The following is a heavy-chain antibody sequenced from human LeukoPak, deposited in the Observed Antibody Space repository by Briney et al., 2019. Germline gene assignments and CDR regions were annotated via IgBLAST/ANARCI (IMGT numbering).Heavy chain of an antibody. J-gene: IGHJ6*03. CDR2: IYYSGST. Sequence: SETLSLTCTVSGGSISSYYWSWIRQPPGRGLEWIGYIYYSGSTNYNPSLKSRVTISVDTSKNQFSLKLSSVTAADTAVYYCARVYYDFWSGHRTNYYMDVWGKGTTVTVSS. CDR3: ARVYYDFWSGHRTNYYMDV. CDR1: GGSISSYY. V-gene: IGHV4-59*01. D-gene: IGHD3-3*01.